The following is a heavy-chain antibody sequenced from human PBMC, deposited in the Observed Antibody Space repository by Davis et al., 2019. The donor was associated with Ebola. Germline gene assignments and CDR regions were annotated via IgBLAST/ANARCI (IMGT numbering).Heavy chain of an antibody. Sequence: SETLSLTCAVYGGSFSGYYWSWIRQPPGKGLEWIGEINHSGSTNYNPSLKSRVTISVDTSKNQFSLKLSSVTAADTAVYYCASLYSSSFDYWGQGTLVTVSS. CDR2: INHSGST. CDR3: ASLYSSSFDY. CDR1: GGSFSGYY. D-gene: IGHD6-13*01. J-gene: IGHJ4*02. V-gene: IGHV4-34*01.